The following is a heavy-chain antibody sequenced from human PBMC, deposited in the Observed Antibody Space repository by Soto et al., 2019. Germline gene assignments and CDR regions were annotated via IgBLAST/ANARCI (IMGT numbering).Heavy chain of an antibody. J-gene: IGHJ6*02. CDR2: IDPSDSYT. CDR1: VYTFTSYW. CDR3: ATYCSGGSCYLDYYYYGMDV. D-gene: IGHD2-15*01. V-gene: IGHV5-10-1*01. Sequence: PGESLKISCKGSVYTFTSYWISWVRQMPGKGLEWMGRIDPSDSYTNFSPSFQGHVTISVDKSTNTAYLQWSSLKASDTAMYYCATYCSGGSCYLDYYYYGMDVWGQGTMVTVSS.